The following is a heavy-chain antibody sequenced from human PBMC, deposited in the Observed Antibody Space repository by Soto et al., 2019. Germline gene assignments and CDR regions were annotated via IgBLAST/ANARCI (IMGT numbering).Heavy chain of an antibody. CDR3: AREKTSYGMDV. CDR1: GYTFTSYD. V-gene: IGHV1-8*01. CDR2: MNPNSGNT. Sequence: QVQLVQSGAEVKKPGASVKVSCKASGYTFTSYDINWVRQATGQGLEWMGWMNPNSGNTGYAQKFQGRVTMSMNTSIRTAYMELRSLRSEDTAVYYCAREKTSYGMDVWGQGTTATVSS. J-gene: IGHJ6*02.